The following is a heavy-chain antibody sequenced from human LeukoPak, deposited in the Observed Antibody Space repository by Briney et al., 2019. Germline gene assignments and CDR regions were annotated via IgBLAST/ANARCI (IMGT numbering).Heavy chain of an antibody. V-gene: IGHV1-46*01. CDR2: INPSGDST. CDR3: TRDRYDSSGYATDY. CDR1: GYTFSDYY. Sequence: GASVKVSCKTSGYTFSDYYMHWGRQAPGQGLEWMGIINPSGDSTSYAQKFQGRVTMTRDTSTSTVYMELSSLRSEDTAVYYCTRDRYDSSGYATDYWGQGTLVTVSS. J-gene: IGHJ4*02. D-gene: IGHD3-22*01.